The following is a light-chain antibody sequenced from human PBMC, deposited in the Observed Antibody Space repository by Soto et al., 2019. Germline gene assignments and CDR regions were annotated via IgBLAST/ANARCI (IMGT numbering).Light chain of an antibody. CDR3: QQRSNWPPKIT. CDR1: QSVGTY. J-gene: IGKJ5*01. Sequence: EIVMTQSPATLSVSPGERATLSCRASQSVGTYLAWYQQKPGQTPRLLIFGASTRATGIPARFSGSGSGSEFTLTISSLQSEDFAVYSCQQRSNWPPKITFGQGTRLEIK. CDR2: GAS. V-gene: IGKV3-15*01.